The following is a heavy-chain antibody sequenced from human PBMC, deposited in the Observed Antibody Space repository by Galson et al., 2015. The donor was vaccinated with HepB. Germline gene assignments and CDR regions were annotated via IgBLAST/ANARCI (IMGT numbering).Heavy chain of an antibody. Sequence: LRLSCAASGFTFSNAWMSWVRQAPGKGLEWVGRIKSKTDGGTTDYAAPVKGRFTISRDDSKNTLYLQMNSLKTEDTAVYYCTTASYGSRSYYFDYWGQGTLVTVSS. CDR3: TTASYGSRSYYFDY. V-gene: IGHV3-15*01. D-gene: IGHD5-18*01. J-gene: IGHJ4*02. CDR2: IKSKTDGGTT. CDR1: GFTFSNAW.